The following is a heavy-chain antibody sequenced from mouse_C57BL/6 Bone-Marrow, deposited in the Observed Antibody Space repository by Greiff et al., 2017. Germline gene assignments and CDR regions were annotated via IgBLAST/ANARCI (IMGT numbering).Heavy chain of an antibody. CDR1: GFNIKDYY. Sequence: DVQLQESGAELVRPGASVKLSCTASGFNIKDYYMHWVKQRPEQGLEWIGRIDPEDGDTEYAPKFQGKATMTADTSSNTAYLQLSSLTSEDTAVYYCTPTVVGYYYAMDYWGQGTSVTVSS. D-gene: IGHD1-1*01. CDR2: IDPEDGDT. V-gene: IGHV14-1*01. CDR3: TPTVVGYYYAMDY. J-gene: IGHJ4*01.